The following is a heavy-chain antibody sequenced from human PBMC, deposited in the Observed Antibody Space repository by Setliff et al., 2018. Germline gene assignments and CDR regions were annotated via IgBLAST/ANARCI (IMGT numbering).Heavy chain of an antibody. Sequence: SVKVSCKASGGSFSSYGITWVRQAPGQGLEWMGGTIPMFGATNYAQKFQGRVTIITDESTSTAYMELSSLRSEDTAVYFCAREGVDTRSSTDYRYYMDVWGKGTTVTV. J-gene: IGHJ6*03. CDR3: AREGVDTRSSTDYRYYMDV. D-gene: IGHD5-18*01. V-gene: IGHV1-69*05. CDR1: GGSFSSYG. CDR2: TIPMFGAT.